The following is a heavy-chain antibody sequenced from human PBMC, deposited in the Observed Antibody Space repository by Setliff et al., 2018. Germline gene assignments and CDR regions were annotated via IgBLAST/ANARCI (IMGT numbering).Heavy chain of an antibody. Sequence: SETLSLTCTISGGFTSSFYWSWIRQAPGKGLEWIGYVDHSGSTNFSPSLKSRGTVSVDTSKTQVSLTLTSVTAADTAVYYCARDYQGGWFDPWGPGTLVTVSS. CDR2: VDHSGST. J-gene: IGHJ5*02. CDR3: ARDYQGGWFDP. V-gene: IGHV4-59*01. CDR1: GGFTSSFY. D-gene: IGHD3-16*01.